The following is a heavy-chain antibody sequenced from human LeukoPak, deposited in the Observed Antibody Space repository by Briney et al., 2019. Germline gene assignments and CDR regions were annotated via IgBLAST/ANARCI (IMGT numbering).Heavy chain of an antibody. Sequence: SETLSLTCAVYGGSFSDYYWSWIRQSPGKGLEWIGEINHSGSTYYNPSLKSRVTISLDTSKSQFSLNLNSVTAADTALYYCARVGYDVLTGYTPLDYWGQGTLVTVSS. CDR3: ARVGYDVLTGYTPLDY. CDR1: GGSFSDYY. CDR2: INHSGST. V-gene: IGHV4-34*01. D-gene: IGHD3-9*01. J-gene: IGHJ4*02.